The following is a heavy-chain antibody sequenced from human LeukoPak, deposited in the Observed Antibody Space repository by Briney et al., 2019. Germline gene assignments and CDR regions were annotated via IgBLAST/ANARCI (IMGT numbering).Heavy chain of an antibody. Sequence: PGWSLRLSCTGSGFTFSNYVMSWVRQAPGKTLEGVSGISDSGDDTDYADSVKGRFTISRDNSKNTLYLQMNSLRAEDTAVYYCAKDQSLWFGELSRGDHYFDYWGQGTLVTVSS. CDR2: ISDSGDDT. J-gene: IGHJ4*02. D-gene: IGHD3-10*01. CDR1: GFTFSNYV. CDR3: AKDQSLWFGELSRGDHYFDY. V-gene: IGHV3-23*01.